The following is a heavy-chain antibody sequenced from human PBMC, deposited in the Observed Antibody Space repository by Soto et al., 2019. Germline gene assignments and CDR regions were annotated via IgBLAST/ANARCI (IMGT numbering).Heavy chain of an antibody. CDR3: ARDLLGYCSGGSCYSKSFDS. CDR2: INPSGGST. Sequence: ASVKVSCKASGYTFTSYYMHWVRQAPGQGLEWMGIINPSGGSTSYAQKFQGRVTMTRDTSTSTVYMELSSLRSEDTAVYYCARDLLGYCSGGSCYSKSFDSWGQGTMVTVSS. J-gene: IGHJ3*02. V-gene: IGHV1-46*03. CDR1: GYTFTSYY. D-gene: IGHD2-15*01.